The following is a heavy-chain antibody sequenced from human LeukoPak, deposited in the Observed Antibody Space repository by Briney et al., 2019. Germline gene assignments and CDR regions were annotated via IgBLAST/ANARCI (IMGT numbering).Heavy chain of an antibody. CDR3: VYYDSSGYYGYPGAFDY. V-gene: IGHV3-23*01. D-gene: IGHD3-22*01. CDR1: GFTFSGYA. Sequence: GGSLRLSCAASGFTFSGYALSWVRQAPGKGLEWVSTISGSATSTYYADSVKGRFTISRDNTRNTLYLQMNSLRAEDTAVYYCVYYDSSGYYGYPGAFDYWGQGTLVTVSS. J-gene: IGHJ4*02. CDR2: ISGSATST.